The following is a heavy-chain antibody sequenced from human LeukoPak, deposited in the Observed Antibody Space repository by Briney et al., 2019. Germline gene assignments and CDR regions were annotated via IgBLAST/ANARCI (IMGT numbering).Heavy chain of an antibody. CDR1: GFTFSDYY. J-gene: IGHJ4*02. CDR3: ARISGSYVFDY. Sequence: GGSLRLSCAASGFTFSDYYMSWIRQAPGKGLEWVSFISSSGSYTNYADSVKGRFTISRDNAKNSLYLQMNSLRAEDTAVYYCARISGSYVFDYWGQGTLVTVSS. V-gene: IGHV3-11*03. CDR2: ISSSGSYT. D-gene: IGHD1-26*01.